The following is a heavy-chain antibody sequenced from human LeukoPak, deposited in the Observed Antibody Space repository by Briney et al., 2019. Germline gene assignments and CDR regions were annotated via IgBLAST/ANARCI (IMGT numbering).Heavy chain of an antibody. D-gene: IGHD4-11*01. V-gene: IGHV3-21*01. CDR1: GFTFSSYR. CDR2: IWRTSDLI. J-gene: IGHJ4*02. CDR3: ARGTTKGSY. Sequence: GGSLRLSCAASGFTFSSYRMNWVHQAPGKGLEWVSSIWRTSDLIYYTDSVKGRFTISRDNAKNSLYLQMNSLRAEDTAVYYCARGTTKGSYWGQGTLVTVSS.